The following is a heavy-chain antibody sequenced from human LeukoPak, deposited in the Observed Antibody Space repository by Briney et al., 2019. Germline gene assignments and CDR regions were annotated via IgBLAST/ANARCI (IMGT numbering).Heavy chain of an antibody. CDR2: ISSSGSTI. CDR3: ARDRHRRVTDDAFDM. Sequence: GGSLRLSCAASGFTFSSYEMNWVRQAPGKGLEWVSYISSSGSTIYYADSVKGRFTMSRDNAKNSLYLQMSSLRAEDTALYYCARDRHRRVTDDAFDMWGQGTMVTVSS. D-gene: IGHD1-14*01. J-gene: IGHJ3*02. V-gene: IGHV3-48*03. CDR1: GFTFSSYE.